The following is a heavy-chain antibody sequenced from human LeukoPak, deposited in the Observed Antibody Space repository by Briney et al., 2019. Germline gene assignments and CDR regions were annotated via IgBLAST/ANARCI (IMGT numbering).Heavy chain of an antibody. Sequence: PGGSLRLCCAASEFTFSDYYMRWIRQAPGKGLEWVSGISWNSGSIGYADSVKGRFTISRDNAKNSLYLQMNSLRAEDTALYYCAKDNGSEVYSSSWYFDYWGQGTLVTVSS. CDR3: AKDNGSEVYSSSWYFDY. J-gene: IGHJ4*02. V-gene: IGHV3-9*01. CDR1: EFTFSDYY. CDR2: ISWNSGSI. D-gene: IGHD6-13*01.